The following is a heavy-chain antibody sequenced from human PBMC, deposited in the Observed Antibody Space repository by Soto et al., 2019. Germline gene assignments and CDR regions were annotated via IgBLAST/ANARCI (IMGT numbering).Heavy chain of an antibody. CDR2: INHSGST. CDR3: ARGKTILNGMDV. D-gene: IGHD1-7*01. Sequence: NTSETLSLTCAVYGGSFSGYYWSWIRQPPGKGLEWIGEINHSGSTNYNPSLKSRVTISVDTSKNQFSLKLSSVTAADTAVYYCARGKTILNGMDVWGQGTTVTVSS. V-gene: IGHV4-34*01. J-gene: IGHJ6*02. CDR1: GGSFSGYY.